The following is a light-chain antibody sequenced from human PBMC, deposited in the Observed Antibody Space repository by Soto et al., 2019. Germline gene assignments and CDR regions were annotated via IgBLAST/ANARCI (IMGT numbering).Light chain of an antibody. J-gene: IGLJ2*01. CDR1: SSDVGGYNY. Sequence: QSVLTQPASVSGSPGQSITISCTGNSSDVGGYNYVSWYQQHPGKAPKLMIYDVSNRPSGVSNRFSGSKSGNTASLTISGLQAEDEADYYCSSYTSSSTLDVVFGGGTKGTVL. CDR3: SSYTSSSTLDVV. V-gene: IGLV2-14*01. CDR2: DVS.